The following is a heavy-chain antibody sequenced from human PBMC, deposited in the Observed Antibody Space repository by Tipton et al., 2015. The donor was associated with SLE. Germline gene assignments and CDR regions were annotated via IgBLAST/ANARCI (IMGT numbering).Heavy chain of an antibody. CDR1: GGSISSHY. CDR2: IYYTGSTGST. J-gene: IGHJ5*02. CDR3: ARAKSAMGSYDT. V-gene: IGHV4-59*11. D-gene: IGHD2-21*01. Sequence: TLSLTCTVSGGSISSHYWSWIRQPPGKGLEWIAYIYYTGSTGSTNYNPSFKSRVTISVDTSNNQFSLRLDSVTDADTAIYFCARAKSAMGSYDTWGQGAQVTVSS.